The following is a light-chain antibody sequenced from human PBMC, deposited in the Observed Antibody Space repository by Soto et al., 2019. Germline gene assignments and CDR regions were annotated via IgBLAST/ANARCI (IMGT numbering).Light chain of an antibody. CDR2: EVS. CDR3: SSFTSSSTLDV. J-gene: IGLJ1*01. CDR1: SSDVGRWNY. V-gene: IGLV2-14*01. Sequence: SALNQPASVAGSPGQSITITCTGTSSDVGRWNYVSWYQQHPGKAPKLMIYEVSNRPSGVSSRFSGSKSGYTASLTISGLQAEDEADYYCSSFTSSSTLDVFGTGTKVTVL.